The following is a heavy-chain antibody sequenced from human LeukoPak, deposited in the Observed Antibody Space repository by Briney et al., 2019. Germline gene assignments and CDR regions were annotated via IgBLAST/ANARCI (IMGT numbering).Heavy chain of an antibody. Sequence: ASVKVSCKASGGTFSSYAISWVRQAPGQGLEWMGWINTNTGNPTYAQGFTGRFVFSLDTSVSTAYLQISSLKAEDTAVYYCARDPRSPGYSSGWSNWFDPWGQGTLVTVSS. D-gene: IGHD6-19*01. CDR2: INTNTGNP. V-gene: IGHV7-4-1*02. CDR3: ARDPRSPGYSSGWSNWFDP. J-gene: IGHJ5*02. CDR1: GGTFSSYA.